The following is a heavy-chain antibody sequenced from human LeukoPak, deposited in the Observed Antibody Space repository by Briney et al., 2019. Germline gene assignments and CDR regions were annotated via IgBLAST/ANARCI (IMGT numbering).Heavy chain of an antibody. V-gene: IGHV4-39*07. CDR1: GGATSRSNYY. CDR2: IFYSGTT. CDR3: ARDRSHDYGDYVGNYYYYGMDV. D-gene: IGHD4-17*01. Sequence: SETLSLTCTVSGGATSRSNYYWAWTRQPPGKGLEWMGSIFYSGTTHYNPPLKSRVTISVDTSKNQFSLKLSSVTAADTAVYYCARDRSHDYGDYVGNYYYYGMDVWGQGTTVTVSS. J-gene: IGHJ6*02.